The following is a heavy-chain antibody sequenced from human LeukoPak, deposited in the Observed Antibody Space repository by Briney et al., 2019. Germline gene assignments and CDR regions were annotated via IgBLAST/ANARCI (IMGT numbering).Heavy chain of an antibody. CDR1: GGSFSGYY. CDR2: INHSGST. V-gene: IGHV4-34*01. J-gene: IGHJ5*02. CDR3: ARQRGHSSVNWFDP. Sequence: SETLSLTCAVYGGSFSGYYWSWIRQPPGKGLEWIGEINHSGSTNYNPSLKSRVTISVDTSKNQFSLKLSSVTAADTAVYYCARQRGHSSVNWFDPWGQGTLVTVSS. D-gene: IGHD6-19*01.